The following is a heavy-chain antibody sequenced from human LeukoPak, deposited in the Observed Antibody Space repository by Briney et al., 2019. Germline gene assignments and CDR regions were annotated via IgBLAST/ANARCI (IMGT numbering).Heavy chain of an antibody. Sequence: SSETLSLTCTVSGGSISSYYWSWIRQPPGKGLEWIGYIYYSGSTNYNPSLKSRVTISVDTSKNQFSLKLSSVTAADTAVYYCARDRGWSYGMDVWGQGTTVTVSS. V-gene: IGHV4-59*12. D-gene: IGHD6-19*01. CDR1: GGSISSYY. CDR2: IYYSGST. CDR3: ARDRGWSYGMDV. J-gene: IGHJ6*02.